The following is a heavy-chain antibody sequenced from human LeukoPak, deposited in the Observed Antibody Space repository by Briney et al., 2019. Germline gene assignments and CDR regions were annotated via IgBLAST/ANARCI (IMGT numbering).Heavy chain of an antibody. V-gene: IGHV4-61*02. CDR2: IYTSGST. Sequence: SETLSLTCTVSGGSISSGSYYWSWIRQPAGKGREWIGRIYTSGSTNYNPSLKSRVTISVDTSKNQFSLKLSSVTAADTAVYYCASLDYGDYSRDYWGQGTLVTVSS. CDR3: ASLDYGDYSRDY. D-gene: IGHD4-17*01. CDR1: GGSISSGSYY. J-gene: IGHJ4*02.